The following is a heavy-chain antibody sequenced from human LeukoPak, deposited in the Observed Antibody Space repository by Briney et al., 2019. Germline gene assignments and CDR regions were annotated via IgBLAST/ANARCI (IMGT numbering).Heavy chain of an antibody. J-gene: IGHJ4*02. D-gene: IGHD5-24*01. V-gene: IGHV3-23*01. Sequence: PGGSLRLSCAASGFTFSSYAMSWVRQAPGKGLEWVSAISGSGGSTYYADSVKGRFTISRDNSKNTLNLQMNSLRADDTAVYYCARGRWLFDYWGQGTLVTVSS. CDR2: ISGSGGST. CDR3: ARGRWLFDY. CDR1: GFTFSSYA.